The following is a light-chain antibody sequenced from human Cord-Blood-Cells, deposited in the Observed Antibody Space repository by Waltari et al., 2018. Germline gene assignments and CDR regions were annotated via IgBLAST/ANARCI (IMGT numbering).Light chain of an antibody. V-gene: IGLV1-47*01. CDR2: RNN. Sequence: QSVLTQPPSASGTPGQRVTISCSGSSSNIGSNYITWYQQIPGTAPKLLIYRNNQRPSGVPDRFSGSKSGTSASLAISGLRSEDEADYYCAAWDDSLSGYVFGTGTKVTVL. CDR3: AAWDDSLSGYV. CDR1: SSNIGSNY. J-gene: IGLJ1*01.